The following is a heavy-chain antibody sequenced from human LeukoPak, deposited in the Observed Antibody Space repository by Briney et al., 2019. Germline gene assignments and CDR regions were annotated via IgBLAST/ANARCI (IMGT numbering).Heavy chain of an antibody. CDR3: ARADTMIVVAAAFDI. CDR1: GFTFSSYS. D-gene: IGHD3-22*01. J-gene: IGHJ3*02. V-gene: IGHV3-21*01. Sequence: PGGSLRLSCAASGFTFSSYSMNWVRQAPGKGLEWVSSISSSSNYIYYADSVKGRFTISRDNAKNSLYLQMNSLRAEDTAVYYCARADTMIVVAAAFDIWGQGTMVTVSS. CDR2: ISSSSNYI.